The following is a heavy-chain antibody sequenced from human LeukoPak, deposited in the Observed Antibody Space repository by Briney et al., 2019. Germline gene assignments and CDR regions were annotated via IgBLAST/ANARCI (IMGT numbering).Heavy chain of an antibody. Sequence: SETLSLTCTVSGGSISSYYWSWIRQPPGKGLEWIGYIYYSGSTNYNPSLKSRVTISVGTSKNQFSLKLSSVTAADTAVYYCSRCSGYSNWFDPWGQGTLVTVSS. D-gene: IGHD3-22*01. CDR1: GGSISSYY. J-gene: IGHJ5*02. CDR3: SRCSGYSNWFDP. V-gene: IGHV4-59*01. CDR2: IYYSGST.